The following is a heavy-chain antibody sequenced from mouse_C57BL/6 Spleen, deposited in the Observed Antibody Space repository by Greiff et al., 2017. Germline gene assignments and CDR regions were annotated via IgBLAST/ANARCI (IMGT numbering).Heavy chain of an antibody. CDR2: IVPGSGST. J-gene: IGHJ4*01. Sequence: VQLQQSGAELMKPGASVTLSCKATGYTFTGYWIEWVKQRPGHGLEWIGEIVPGSGSTNYNEKFKGKATFTADTSSNTAYMQLSSLTTEDSAIYYWARSVWDAEDYYAMGYGGQGTSAPVSS. CDR3: ARSVWDAEDYYAMGY. V-gene: IGHV1-9*01. CDR1: GYTFTGYW. D-gene: IGHD4-1*01.